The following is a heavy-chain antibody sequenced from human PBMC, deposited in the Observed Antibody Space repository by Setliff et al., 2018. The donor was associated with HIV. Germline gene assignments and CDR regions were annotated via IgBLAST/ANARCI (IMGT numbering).Heavy chain of an antibody. CDR2: IYTSGST. Sequence: PSETLSLTRTVSGGSISSYSWSWIRQPPGKGLEWIGYIYTSGSTNYNPSLKSRVTISVDTSENQFSLKLTSVTAADTAMYFCARDATSEGYMDVWGKGTTVTVSS. J-gene: IGHJ6*03. V-gene: IGHV4-4*08. CDR1: GGSISSYS. CDR3: ARDATSEGYMDV.